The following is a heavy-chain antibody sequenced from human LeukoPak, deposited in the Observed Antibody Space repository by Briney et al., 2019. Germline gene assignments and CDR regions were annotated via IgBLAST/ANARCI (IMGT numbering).Heavy chain of an antibody. J-gene: IGHJ4*02. CDR1: GGSISCSAYY. CDR3: ARQSTAMGTFDY. D-gene: IGHD5-18*01. V-gene: IGHV4-39*01. Sequence: SETLSLTCTVSGGSISCSAYYWGWIRQPPGKGLEWIERIYYSGNTYYNPSLKSRVTISVDTSKNQFSLTLSSVTAADTAVYYCARQSTAMGTFDYWGQGTLVPVSS. CDR2: IYYSGNT.